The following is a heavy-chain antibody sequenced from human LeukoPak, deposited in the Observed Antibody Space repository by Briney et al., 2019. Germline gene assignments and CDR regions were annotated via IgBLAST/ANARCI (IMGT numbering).Heavy chain of an antibody. CDR1: GGTFSSYA. Sequence: SVKVSCKASGGTFSSYAISWVRQAPGQGLEWMGGIIPIFGTANYAQKFQGRVTITADESTSTAYMELSSLRSEDTAVYYCARGGDIVNWFDPWGQGTLVTVSS. V-gene: IGHV1-69*13. CDR3: ARGGDIVNWFDP. CDR2: IIPIFGTA. D-gene: IGHD2-15*01. J-gene: IGHJ5*02.